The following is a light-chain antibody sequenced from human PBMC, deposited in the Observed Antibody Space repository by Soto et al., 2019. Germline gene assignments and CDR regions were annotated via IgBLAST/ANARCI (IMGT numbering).Light chain of an antibody. J-gene: IGLJ1*01. V-gene: IGLV1-47*01. CDR2: RNN. CDR1: SSNIGSNY. CDR3: AAWDDSLSGLYV. Sequence: SVTPGQRVTISCSGSSSNIGSNYVYWYQQLPGTAPKLLIYRNNQRPSGVPDRFSGSKSGTSASLAISGLRSEDEADYYCAAWDDSLSGLYVFGTGTKLTVL.